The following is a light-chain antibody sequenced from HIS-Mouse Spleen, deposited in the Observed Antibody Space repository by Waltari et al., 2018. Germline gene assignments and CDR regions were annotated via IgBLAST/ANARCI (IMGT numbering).Light chain of an antibody. Sequence: QAVLTQPSSLSASPGASASLTCTLRSGINVGTYRNYWYQQQPGSPPQYLLRYKSDSDKQQGSGVPSRFSGSKDASANAGILLISGLQSEDEADYYCMIWHSSAWVFGGGTKLTVL. J-gene: IGLJ3*02. CDR3: MIWHSSAWV. CDR1: SGINVGTYR. CDR2: YKSDSDK. V-gene: IGLV5-45*02.